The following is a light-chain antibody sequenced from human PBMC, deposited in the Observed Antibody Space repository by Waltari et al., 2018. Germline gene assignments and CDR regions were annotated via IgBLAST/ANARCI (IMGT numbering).Light chain of an antibody. CDR3: QQYSSYRA. J-gene: IGKJ1*01. CDR2: KAS. V-gene: IGKV1-5*03. Sequence: DIQMTQSPSTLSASVGDRVTITCRASQSISSWLAWYQQEPGKAPNLLIYKASTLESGVPSRFSASGSGTEFTLTISSLQPEDFATYHCQQYSSYRAFGQGTTVEIK. CDR1: QSISSW.